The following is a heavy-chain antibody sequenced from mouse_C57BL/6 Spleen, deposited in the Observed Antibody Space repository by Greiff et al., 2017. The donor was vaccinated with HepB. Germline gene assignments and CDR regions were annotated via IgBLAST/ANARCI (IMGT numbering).Heavy chain of an antibody. CDR1: GFNIKDYY. CDR3: TTVITTVVAPPFDY. Sequence: EVKLMESGAELVRPGASVKLSCTASGFNIKDYYMHWVKQRPEQGLEWIGRIDPEDGDTEYAPKFQGKATMTADTSTNPAYLQLSSLTSEDTAVYYCTTVITTVVAPPFDYWRQGTTLTVSS. D-gene: IGHD1-1*01. J-gene: IGHJ2*01. V-gene: IGHV14-1*01. CDR2: IDPEDGDT.